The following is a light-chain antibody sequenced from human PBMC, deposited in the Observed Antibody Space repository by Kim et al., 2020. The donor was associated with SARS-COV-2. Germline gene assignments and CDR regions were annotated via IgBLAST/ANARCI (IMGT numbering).Light chain of an antibody. Sequence: EIVLTQSPGTLSLSPVERATLSCMASQRVASNYVARQQQKPGQAPRLLIYGASCRATGIPDRFSGSGSGTDFTLTISRLEPEDFAVYYCQQYDNSPDTFGQGTKLEI. V-gene: IGKV3-20*01. CDR1: QRVASNY. CDR3: QQYDNSPDT. CDR2: GAS. J-gene: IGKJ2*01.